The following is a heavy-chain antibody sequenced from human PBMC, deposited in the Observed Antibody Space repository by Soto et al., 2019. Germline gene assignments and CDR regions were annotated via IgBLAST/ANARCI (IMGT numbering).Heavy chain of an antibody. V-gene: IGHV1-2*04. CDR3: ARGVYSSGDGMDV. CDR1: GYTFTSYY. J-gene: IGHJ6*02. D-gene: IGHD6-25*01. Sequence: ASLEVSCKSSGYTFTSYYMHWVRQDPGQGLEWMGIINPNSGGTNYAQKFQGWVTMTRDTSISTAYMELSRLRSDDTAVYYCARGVYSSGDGMDVWGQGTTVTVSS. CDR2: INPNSGGT.